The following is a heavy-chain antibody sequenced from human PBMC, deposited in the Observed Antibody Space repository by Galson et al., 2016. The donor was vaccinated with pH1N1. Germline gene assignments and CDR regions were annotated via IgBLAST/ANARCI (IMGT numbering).Heavy chain of an antibody. Sequence: SLRLSCAASKFTFSNYAMNWVRQAPGKGLEWVSLISDGGGSPYYADSVKGRFTISRDNSKNTLYLQMNSLRAEDTAVYYCAKSLGFRNCFDYWGQGTLVTVSS. V-gene: IGHV3-23*01. CDR2: ISDGGGSP. D-gene: IGHD3-16*01. CDR3: AKSLGFRNCFDY. CDR1: KFTFSNYA. J-gene: IGHJ4*02.